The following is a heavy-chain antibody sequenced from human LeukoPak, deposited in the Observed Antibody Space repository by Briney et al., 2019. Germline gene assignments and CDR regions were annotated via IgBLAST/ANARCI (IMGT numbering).Heavy chain of an antibody. J-gene: IGHJ3*02. CDR1: GFTFSSYA. V-gene: IGHV3-23*01. CDR3: AKDAAIWYYYDSSGSPNAFDI. CDR2: ISGSGGST. D-gene: IGHD3-22*01. Sequence: GGSLRLSCAASGFTFSSYAMSWVRRAPGKGLEWVSAISGSGGSTYYADSVKGRFTISRDNSKNTLYLQMNSLRAEDTAVYYCAKDAAIWYYYDSSGSPNAFDIWGQGTMVTVSS.